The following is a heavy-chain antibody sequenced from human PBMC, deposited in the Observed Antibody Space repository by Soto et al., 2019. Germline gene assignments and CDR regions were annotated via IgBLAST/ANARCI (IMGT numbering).Heavy chain of an antibody. CDR1: GFTFSSYA. CDR3: AKDSSGWSLPNWFDP. CDR2: ISGSGGST. D-gene: IGHD6-19*01. Sequence: GGSLRLSCAASGFTFSSYAMSWVRQAPGKGLEWVSAISGSGGSTYYADSVKGWFTNSRDNSKNTLYLQMNSLRAEDTAVYYCAKDSSGWSLPNWFDPWGQGTLVTVSS. J-gene: IGHJ5*02. V-gene: IGHV3-23*01.